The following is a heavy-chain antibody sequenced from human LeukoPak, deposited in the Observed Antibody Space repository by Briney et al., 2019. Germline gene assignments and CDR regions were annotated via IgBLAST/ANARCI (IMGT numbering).Heavy chain of an antibody. CDR2: IYPGDSHT. CDR1: GYSFTSYW. D-gene: IGHD5-18*01. CDR3: ARQDGYGLYYFDY. J-gene: IGHJ4*02. Sequence: GESLKISCKGSGYSFTSYWIAWVRQMPGKGQEWMGVIYPGDSHTRYSPSFQGQVTISADKSISTAYLQWSSLKASDTATYYCARQDGYGLYYFDYWAQGTLVTVSS. V-gene: IGHV5-51*01.